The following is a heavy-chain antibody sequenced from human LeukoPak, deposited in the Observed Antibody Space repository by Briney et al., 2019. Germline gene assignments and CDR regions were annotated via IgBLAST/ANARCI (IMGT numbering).Heavy chain of an antibody. J-gene: IGHJ4*02. CDR3: AKIPLDTAMVDLDY. CDR1: GFTFSSYA. D-gene: IGHD5-18*01. CDR2: IRYDGSNK. V-gene: IGHV3-30*02. Sequence: PGRSLRLSCAASGFTFSSYAIHWVRQAPGKGLEWVAFIRYDGSNKYYADSVKGRFTISRDNSKNTLYLQMNSLRAEDTAVYYCAKIPLDTAMVDLDYWGQGTLVTVSS.